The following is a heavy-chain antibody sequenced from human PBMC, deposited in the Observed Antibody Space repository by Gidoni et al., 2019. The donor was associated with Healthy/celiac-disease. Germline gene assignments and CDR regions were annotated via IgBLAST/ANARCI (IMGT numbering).Heavy chain of an antibody. CDR2: IIPIFGTA. J-gene: IGHJ6*03. D-gene: IGHD3-3*01. CDR3: ARSYDFWSGYHRSYYMDV. Sequence: QVQLVQSGAEVKKPGSSVKVLCKASGGPFSSYAISWVRQAPGQGLEWMGGIIPIFGTANYAQKFQGRVTITADKSTSTAYMELSSLRSEDTAVYYCARSYDFWSGYHRSYYMDVWGKGTTVTVSS. V-gene: IGHV1-69*06. CDR1: GGPFSSYA.